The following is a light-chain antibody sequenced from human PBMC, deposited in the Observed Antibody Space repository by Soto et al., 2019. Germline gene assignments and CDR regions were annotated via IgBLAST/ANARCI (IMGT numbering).Light chain of an antibody. CDR2: GAS. CDR1: QSVNSN. CDR3: QQYNNWPRQWT. J-gene: IGKJ1*01. V-gene: IGKV3-15*01. Sequence: EIVMTQSPITLSVSPGERAALSCRASQSVNSNLAWYQQKPGQAPRLLIYGASVRATGIPARFSGSGSGTEFTLTISSLQSEDFAVYYCQQYNNWPRQWTFGQGTKVDIK.